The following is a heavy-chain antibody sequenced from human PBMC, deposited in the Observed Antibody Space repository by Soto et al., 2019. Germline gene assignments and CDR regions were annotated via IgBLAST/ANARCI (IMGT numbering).Heavy chain of an antibody. D-gene: IGHD3-9*01. CDR1: GGTFSSYT. V-gene: IGHV1-69*04. CDR3: ARESTGWYDILTGGNWFDP. CDR2: IIPILGIA. Sequence: ASVKVSCKASGGTFSSYTISWVRQAPGQGLEWMGRIIPILGIANYAQKFQGRVTITADKSTSTAYMELSSLRSEDTAVYYCARESTGWYDILTGGNWFDPWGQGTLVTVSS. J-gene: IGHJ5*02.